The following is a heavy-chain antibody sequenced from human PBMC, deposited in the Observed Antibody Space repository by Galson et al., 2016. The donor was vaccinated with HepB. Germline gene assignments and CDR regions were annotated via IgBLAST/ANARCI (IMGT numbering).Heavy chain of an antibody. V-gene: IGHV4-4*02. D-gene: IGHD2-2*01. Sequence: SETLSLTCAVSGASISSEKWWTWVRQTPGKGLEWIGEIYSGSTRYNPSLKSRVTISMDKSQNHFSLNLNSVTAADAAVYYCATGRVGGSSTSCYIEDWGQGTLVTVSS. J-gene: IGHJ4*02. CDR1: GASISSEKW. CDR2: IYSGST. CDR3: ATGRVGGSSTSCYIED.